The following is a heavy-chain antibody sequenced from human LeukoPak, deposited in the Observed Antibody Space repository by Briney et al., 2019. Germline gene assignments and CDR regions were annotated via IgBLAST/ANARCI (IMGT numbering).Heavy chain of an antibody. J-gene: IGHJ4*02. CDR2: INQDGSEK. V-gene: IGHV3-7*01. CDR3: ARAPEGSGSSYYFDY. D-gene: IGHD3-10*01. CDR1: GFTFSSYW. Sequence: PGGSLRLSCAASGFTFSSYWMSWVRRAPGKGPEWVANINQDGSEKYYVDSVKGRFTISRDNAKNSLYLQMNSLRAEDTAVYYCARAPEGSGSSYYFDYWGQGTLVTVSS.